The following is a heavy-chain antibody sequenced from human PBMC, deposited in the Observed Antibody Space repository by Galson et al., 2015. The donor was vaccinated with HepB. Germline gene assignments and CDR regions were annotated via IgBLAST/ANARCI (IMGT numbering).Heavy chain of an antibody. Sequence: SLRLSCAASGFTFSSYAMHWVRQAPGKGLEWVAVISYDGSNKYYADSVKGRFTISRDNSKNTLYLQMNSLRAEDTAVYYCARDGYGGGSYARGYFDYWGQGTLVTVSS. CDR3: ARDGYGGGSYARGYFDY. CDR2: ISYDGSNK. D-gene: IGHD1-26*01. CDR1: GFTFSSYA. J-gene: IGHJ4*02. V-gene: IGHV3-30-3*01.